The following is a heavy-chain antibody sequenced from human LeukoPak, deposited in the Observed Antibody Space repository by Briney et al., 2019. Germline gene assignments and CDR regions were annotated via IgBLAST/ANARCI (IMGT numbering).Heavy chain of an antibody. CDR3: ARTSSYYYDSRGPYYFDY. Sequence: GGSLRLSCAASGFTFSSYAMNWVRQAPGKGLEWVSGINSSGGSTYYADPVKGRFTISRDNSKNTLYLQMNSLRDEDTAVYYCARTSSYYYDSRGPYYFDYWGQGTLVTVSS. CDR2: INSSGGST. V-gene: IGHV3-23*01. J-gene: IGHJ4*02. D-gene: IGHD3-22*01. CDR1: GFTFSSYA.